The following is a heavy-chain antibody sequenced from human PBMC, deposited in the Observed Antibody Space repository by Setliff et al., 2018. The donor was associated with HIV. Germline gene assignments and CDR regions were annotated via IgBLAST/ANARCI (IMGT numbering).Heavy chain of an antibody. D-gene: IGHD2-8*02. J-gene: IGHJ4*02. CDR1: GYTLTTYG. CDR2: INTETGNP. Sequence: ASVKVSCKASGYTLTTYGISWVRQAPGQGLEWMGWINTETGNPMYAQGFRGRLVFSLDTSANTAYLQINSLKAEDTAMYYCARVGSYWSTFDYWGQGALVTVSS. CDR3: ARVGSYWSTFDY. V-gene: IGHV7-4-1*02.